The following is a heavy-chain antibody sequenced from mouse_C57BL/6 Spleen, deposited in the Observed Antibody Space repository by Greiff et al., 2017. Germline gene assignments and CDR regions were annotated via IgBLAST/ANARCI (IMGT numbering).Heavy chain of an antibody. CDR2: INPNNGGT. V-gene: IGHV1-26*01. D-gene: IGHD2-5*01. J-gene: IGHJ2*01. CDR3: ASAYYSNYPNYFDY. CDR1: GYTFTDYY. Sequence: EVQLQQSGPELVKPGASVKISCKASGYTFTDYYMNWVKQSHGKSLEWIGDINPNNGGTSYNQKFKGKATLTVDKSSSTAYMALRSLTSEDSAVYYCASAYYSNYPNYFDYWGQGTTLTVSS.